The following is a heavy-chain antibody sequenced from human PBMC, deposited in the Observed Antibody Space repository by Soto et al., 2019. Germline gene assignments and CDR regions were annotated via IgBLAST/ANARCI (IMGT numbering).Heavy chain of an antibody. CDR3: TTGTYYYDSSGYYPLFDY. J-gene: IGHJ4*02. D-gene: IGHD3-22*01. CDR2: IKSKTDGGTT. CDR1: GFTFSNAW. V-gene: IGHV3-15*01. Sequence: GGSLRLSCAASGFTFSNAWMSWVRQAPGKGLEWVGRIKSKTDGGTTDYAAPVKGRFTISRDDSKNTLYLQMNSLKTEDTAVYYCTTGTYYYDSSGYYPLFDYGGQGTRVTVSS.